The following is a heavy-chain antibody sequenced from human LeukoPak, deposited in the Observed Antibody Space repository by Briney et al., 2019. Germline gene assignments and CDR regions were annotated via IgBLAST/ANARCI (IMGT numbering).Heavy chain of an antibody. Sequence: SETLSLTCAVYGGSFSGYYWSWIRQPPGKGLEWIGEINHSGSTNYNPSLKSRVTISVDTSKNQFSLKLSSVTAADTAVYYCARDLNRQSSAIYYDVFDMWGQGTMVTVSS. V-gene: IGHV4-34*01. CDR2: INHSGST. CDR3: ARDLNRQSSAIYYDVFDM. J-gene: IGHJ3*02. D-gene: IGHD2-2*01. CDR1: GGSFSGYY.